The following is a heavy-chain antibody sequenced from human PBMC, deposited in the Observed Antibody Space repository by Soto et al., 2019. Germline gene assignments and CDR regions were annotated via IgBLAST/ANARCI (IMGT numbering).Heavy chain of an antibody. CDR3: AKANYDFWSGYTESGMDV. V-gene: IGHV3-30*18. Sequence: GGSLRLSCAASGFTFSSYGMHWVRQAPGKGLEWVAVISYDGSNKYYADSVKGRFTISRDNSKNTLYLQMNSLRAEDTAVYYCAKANYDFWSGYTESGMDVWGQGTTVTVSS. J-gene: IGHJ6*02. CDR2: ISYDGSNK. D-gene: IGHD3-3*01. CDR1: GFTFSSYG.